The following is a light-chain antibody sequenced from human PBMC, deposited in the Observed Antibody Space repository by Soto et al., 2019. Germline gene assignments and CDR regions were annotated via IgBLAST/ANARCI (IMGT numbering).Light chain of an antibody. CDR3: QQYNNWPRT. V-gene: IGKV3-15*01. Sequence: EIVMTQSPATLSVSPEEKATLSCRASQSVSSNLAWYQQKPGQAPRLLIYGASTRATGIPARFSGSGSGTEFTLTISSLQSEDFAVYYCQQYNNWPRTVGQGTKVDIK. J-gene: IGKJ1*01. CDR2: GAS. CDR1: QSVSSN.